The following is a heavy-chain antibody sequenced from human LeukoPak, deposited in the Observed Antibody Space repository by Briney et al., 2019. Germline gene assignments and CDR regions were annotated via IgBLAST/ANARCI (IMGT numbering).Heavy chain of an antibody. D-gene: IGHD5/OR15-5a*01. Sequence: PGGSLRLSCAASGFTFSSYAMSRVRQAPGKGLEWVSAISGSGGSTYYADPVKGRFTIPRDNSKNTLYLQMNSLRAEDTAVYYCAKEKAWVKCLDYWGQGTLVTVSS. CDR1: GFTFSSYA. J-gene: IGHJ4*02. CDR2: ISGSGGST. CDR3: AKEKAWVKCLDY. V-gene: IGHV3-23*01.